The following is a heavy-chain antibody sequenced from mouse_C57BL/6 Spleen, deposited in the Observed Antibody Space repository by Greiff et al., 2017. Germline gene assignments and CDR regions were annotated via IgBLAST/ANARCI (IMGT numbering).Heavy chain of an antibody. J-gene: IGHJ2*01. CDR3: AKITTVDYFDY. CDR1: GYTFTSYW. V-gene: IGHV1-64*01. D-gene: IGHD1-1*01. CDR2: IHPNSGST. Sequence: VQLQQPGAELVKPGASVKLSCKASGYTFTSYWMHWVKQRPGQGLEWIGMIHPNSGSTNYNEKFKSKATLTVDKSSSTAYMQLSSLTSEDSAVYYCAKITTVDYFDYWGQGTTLTVSS.